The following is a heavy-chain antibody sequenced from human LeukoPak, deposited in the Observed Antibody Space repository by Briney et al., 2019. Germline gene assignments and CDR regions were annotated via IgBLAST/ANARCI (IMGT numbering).Heavy chain of an antibody. J-gene: IGHJ4*02. CDR3: AREVFSVGVVLDY. CDR2: IKQDGGKK. D-gene: IGHD3-3*01. CDR1: GFTFSSYW. V-gene: IGHV3-7*01. Sequence: GGSLRLSCAASGFTFSSYWMSWVRQAPGKGLEWVANIKQDGGKKYYVDSVKGRFTISRDNAKNSLYLQMNSLRAEDTAVYYCAREVFSVGVVLDYWGQGTLVTVSS.